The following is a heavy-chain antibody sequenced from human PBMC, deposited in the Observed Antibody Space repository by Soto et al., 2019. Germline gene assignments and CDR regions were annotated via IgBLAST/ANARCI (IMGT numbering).Heavy chain of an antibody. J-gene: IGHJ1*01. CDR3: ARVSGGKVPRRKYFQH. Sequence: SETLSLTCTVSGGSISSGDYYWSWIRQPPGKGLEWIGYIYYSGSTYYNPSLKSRVTISVDTSKNQFSLKLSSVTAADTAVYYCARVSGGKVPRRKYFQHWGQGTLVTVSS. CDR2: IYYSGST. D-gene: IGHD2-15*01. CDR1: GGSISSGDYY. V-gene: IGHV4-30-4*01.